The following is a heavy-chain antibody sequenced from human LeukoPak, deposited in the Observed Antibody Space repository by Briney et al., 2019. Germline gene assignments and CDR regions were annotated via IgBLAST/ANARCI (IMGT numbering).Heavy chain of an antibody. CDR3: ARQREFYDSSGYVGDYFDY. CDR2: IYYSGST. V-gene: IGHV4-59*01. CDR1: GGSISSYY. J-gene: IGHJ4*02. D-gene: IGHD3-22*01. Sequence: SETLSLTCTVSGGSISSYYWSWIRQPPGKGLEWIGYIYYSGSTNYNPSLKSRVTISVDTSKNQFSLKLSSVTAADTAVYYCARQREFYDSSGYVGDYFDYWGQGTLVTVSS.